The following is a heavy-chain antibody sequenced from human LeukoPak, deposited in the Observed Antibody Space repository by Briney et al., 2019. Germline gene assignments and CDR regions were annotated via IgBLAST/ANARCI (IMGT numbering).Heavy chain of an antibody. CDR1: GGSISSYY. V-gene: IGHV4-59*08. CDR3: ARQQRIVVVPSWFDP. J-gene: IGHJ5*02. D-gene: IGHD2-2*01. Sequence: SETLSLTCTVSGGSISSYYWSWIRQPPGKGLEWIGYIYYSGSTNYNPSLKSRVTISVDTSKNQFSLKLSSVTAADTAAYYCARQQRIVVVPSWFDPWGQGTLVTVSS. CDR2: IYYSGST.